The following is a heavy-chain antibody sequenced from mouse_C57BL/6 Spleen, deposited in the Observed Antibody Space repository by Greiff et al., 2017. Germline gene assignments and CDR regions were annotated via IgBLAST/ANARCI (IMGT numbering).Heavy chain of an antibody. J-gene: IGHJ1*03. CDR3: ARGITTVVATPYWYFDV. Sequence: QVQLQQPGAELVKPGASVKMSCKASGYTFTSYWITWVKQRPGQGLEWIGDIYPGSGSTNYNEKFKSKATLTVDTSSSTAYMQLSSLTSEDSAVYYCARGITTVVATPYWYFDVWGTGATVTVSS. CDR2: IYPGSGST. V-gene: IGHV1-55*01. CDR1: GYTFTSYW. D-gene: IGHD1-1*01.